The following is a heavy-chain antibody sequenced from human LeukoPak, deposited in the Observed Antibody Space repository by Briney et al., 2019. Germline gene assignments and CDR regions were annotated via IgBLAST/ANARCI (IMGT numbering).Heavy chain of an antibody. V-gene: IGHV4-59*01. D-gene: IGHD5-18*01. CDR2: IYYSGST. J-gene: IGHJ4*02. Sequence: SETLSLTCTVSDGSISSYYWSWIRQLPGKGLEWIGYIYYSGSTNYNPSLKSRVTISVDTSKNQFSLNLSSVTAADTAVYYCARDSYSYSWYYFDYWGQGTLVTVSS. CDR1: DGSISSYY. CDR3: ARDSYSYSWYYFDY.